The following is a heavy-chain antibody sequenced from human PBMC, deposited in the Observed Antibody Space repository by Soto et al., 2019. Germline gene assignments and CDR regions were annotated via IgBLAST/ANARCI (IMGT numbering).Heavy chain of an antibody. V-gene: IGHV3-30*18. CDR2: RSYDGSKI. CDR1: GFTFSSYG. J-gene: IGHJ4*02. D-gene: IGHD3-16*01. CDR3: AKARGTRFGPFDY. Sequence: QVQLVESGGGVVQPGRSLRLSCAASGFTFSSYGMHWVRQAPGKGLEWVAVRSYDGSKIHYADSVKGRFTISRDNSKNTLYLQMNSLRAEGTAVYYCAKARGTRFGPFDYWGQGTRVTVSS.